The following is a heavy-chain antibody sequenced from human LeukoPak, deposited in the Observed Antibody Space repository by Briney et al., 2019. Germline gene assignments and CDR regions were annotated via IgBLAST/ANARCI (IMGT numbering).Heavy chain of an antibody. CDR2: FYYSGST. D-gene: IGHD3-10*01. CDR1: GGSISSGGYY. CDR3: ARVVGTMVRGVGNWFDP. J-gene: IGHJ5*02. Sequence: PSQTLSLTCTVSGGSISSGGYYWSWIRQHPGKGLEWIGYFYYSGSTYYNPSLKSRVTISVDTSKNQFSLKLSSVTAADTAVYYCARVVGTMVRGVGNWFDPWGQGTLVTVSS. V-gene: IGHV4-31*03.